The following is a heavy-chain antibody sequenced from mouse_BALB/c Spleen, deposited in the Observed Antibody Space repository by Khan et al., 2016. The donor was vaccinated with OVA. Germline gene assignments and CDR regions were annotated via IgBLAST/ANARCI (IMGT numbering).Heavy chain of an antibody. D-gene: IGHD1-2*01. Sequence: VQLKQSGPELVKPGASVKISCRASGYIFTDYILDWVKQSHGKSLEWIGYIFPNNGDSDYNQKFKTRATLNVDISSSTAYMELRSLTSEDSAIYYGVRSGYGSFAYWGQGTLVTVSA. J-gene: IGHJ3*01. CDR3: VRSGYGSFAY. V-gene: IGHV1S29*02. CDR1: GYIFTDYI. CDR2: IFPNNGDS.